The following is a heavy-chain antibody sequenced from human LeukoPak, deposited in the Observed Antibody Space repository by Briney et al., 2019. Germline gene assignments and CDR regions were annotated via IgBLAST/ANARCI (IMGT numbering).Heavy chain of an antibody. V-gene: IGHV4-34*01. J-gene: IGHJ4*02. Sequence: PSETLSLTCAVYGGSFSGYYWSWIRQPPGKGLEWIGEINHSGSTNYNPSLKSRVTISVDTSKNQFSLKLSSVTAADTAVYYCAGHPDFWSGYYPPDYWGQGTLVTVSS. D-gene: IGHD3-3*01. CDR1: GGSFSGYY. CDR2: INHSGST. CDR3: AGHPDFWSGYYPPDY.